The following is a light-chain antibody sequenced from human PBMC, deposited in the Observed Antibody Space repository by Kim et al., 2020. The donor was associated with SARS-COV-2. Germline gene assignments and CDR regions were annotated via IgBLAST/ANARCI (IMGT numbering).Light chain of an antibody. CDR1: SGHSYYA. CDR3: QTWGTGIRV. Sequence: QPVLTQSPSASASLGASVKLTCTLSSGHSYYATAWHQQQPEKGPRYLMKLNSDGSHTKGDGIPDRFSVSSSGADRYLSISSLQSEDEADYYCQTWGTGIRVFGGGTQLTVL. J-gene: IGLJ3*02. CDR2: LNSDGSH. V-gene: IGLV4-69*01.